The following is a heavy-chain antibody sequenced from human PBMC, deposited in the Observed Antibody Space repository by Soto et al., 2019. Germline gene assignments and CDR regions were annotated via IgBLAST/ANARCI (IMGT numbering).Heavy chain of an antibody. D-gene: IGHD3-22*01. J-gene: IGHJ4*02. CDR1: GFDFPKYP. CDR2: LWEDGTTK. V-gene: IGHV3-33*01. CDR3: ARGLKYDFDTTTSYYFDY. Sequence: GGSLRLSCAASGFDFPKYPMHWVRQSPGKGLDWVAVLWEDGTTKYYRDSVKGRFTISRDTSKNTVFLHMGGLRVEDTAVYFCARGLKYDFDTTTSYYFDYRGKGTLVTVSS.